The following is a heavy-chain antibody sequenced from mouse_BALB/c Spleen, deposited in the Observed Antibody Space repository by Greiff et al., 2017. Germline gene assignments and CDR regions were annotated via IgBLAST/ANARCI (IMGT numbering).Heavy chain of an antibody. CDR2: ISSGGGST. CDR3: AKHSLSYENAVSFDS. V-gene: IGHV5-12-1*01. D-gene: IGHD2-4*01. CDR1: GFAFSSYD. J-gene: IGHJ2*01. Sequence: EVMLVESGGGLVKPGGSLKLSCAASGFAFSSYDMSWVRQTPEKRLEWVAYISSGGGSTYYPDTVKGRFTISRDNAKNTLYLQMSSLKSEDTAMYYCAKHSLSYENAVSFDSWGPGTTLTVSS.